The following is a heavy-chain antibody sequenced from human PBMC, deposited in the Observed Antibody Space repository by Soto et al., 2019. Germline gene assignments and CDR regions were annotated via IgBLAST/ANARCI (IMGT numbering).Heavy chain of an antibody. CDR3: ARDLAVVAAAGLDY. V-gene: IGHV3-33*01. D-gene: IGHD6-13*01. CDR1: GFTFSSYG. Sequence: GGSLRLSCAASGFTFSSYGMHWVRQAPGKGLEWVAVIWYDGSNKYYADSVKGRFTISRDNSKNTLYLQMNSLRAEDTAVYYCARDLAVVAAAGLDYWGQGTLVTVSS. CDR2: IWYDGSNK. J-gene: IGHJ4*02.